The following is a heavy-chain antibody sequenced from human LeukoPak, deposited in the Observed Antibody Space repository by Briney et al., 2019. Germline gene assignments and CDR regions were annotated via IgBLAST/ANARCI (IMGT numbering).Heavy chain of an antibody. CDR3: ARNLFVVVPAAIPWFDP. CDR2: IIPIFGTA. Sequence: ASVKVSCKASGGTFSSYAISWVRQAPGQGLEWMGGIIPIFGTANYAQKFQGRVTITADESTSTAYMELRSLRPEDTAVYYCARNLFVVVPAAIPWFDPWGQGTLVTVSS. CDR1: GGTFSSYA. V-gene: IGHV1-69*13. D-gene: IGHD2-2*02. J-gene: IGHJ5*02.